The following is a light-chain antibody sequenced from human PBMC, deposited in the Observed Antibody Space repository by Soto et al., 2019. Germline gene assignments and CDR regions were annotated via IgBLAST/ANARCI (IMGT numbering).Light chain of an antibody. CDR2: GAS. CDR1: QSVSSN. V-gene: IGKV3-20*01. CDR3: QQYGSSPRT. J-gene: IGKJ1*01. Sequence: EILMTQSPAPLPVSPGERATLSCKASQSVSSNLAWYQQKPGQAPRLLISGASTRATGIPDRFSGSGSGTEFTLTISRLEPEDVAVYYCQQYGSSPRTFGQGTKVDIK.